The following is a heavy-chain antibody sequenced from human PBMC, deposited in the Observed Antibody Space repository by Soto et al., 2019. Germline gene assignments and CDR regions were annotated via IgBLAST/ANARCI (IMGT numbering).Heavy chain of an antibody. J-gene: IGHJ4*02. CDR2: VSASGLTT. CDR3: AKKLPDNSDYDL. CDR1: GFTFNNYA. D-gene: IGHD5-12*01. Sequence: GGSLRLSCAASGFTFNNYAVSWVRQAPGKGLEWVSVVSASGLTTFYADSVNGRFIISRDNYKNMLYLQMNSLRAEDTAVYYCAKKLPDNSDYDLWGQGTLVTVSS. V-gene: IGHV3-23*01.